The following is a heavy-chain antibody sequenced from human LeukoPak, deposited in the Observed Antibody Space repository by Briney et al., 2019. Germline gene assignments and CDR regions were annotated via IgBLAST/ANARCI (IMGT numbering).Heavy chain of an antibody. Sequence: PGGSLRLSFAASGFTFSSYAMSWVRQAPGKGLEWVSAISGSGGSTYYADSVKGRFTISRDNSKNTLSLQMNSLRAEDTAVYYCAKDMMTFGVVIAPLCDYWGQGTRVTVSS. V-gene: IGHV3-23*01. D-gene: IGHD3-16*02. CDR3: AKDMMTFGVVIAPLCDY. CDR2: ISGSGGST. CDR1: GFTFSSYA. J-gene: IGHJ4*02.